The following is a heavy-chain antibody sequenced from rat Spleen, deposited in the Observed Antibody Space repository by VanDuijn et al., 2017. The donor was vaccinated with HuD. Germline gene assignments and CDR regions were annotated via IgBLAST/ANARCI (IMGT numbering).Heavy chain of an antibody. Sequence: QVQLKESGPGLVQPSQILSLTCTVSGFSLIDYHVHWVRQPPGKGLEWMGIMWNDGDTAYDSVFKSRLSFSRDTSKSQVFLKMTSLQTEDTATYYCVRDGGFDYWGQGVMVTVSS. CDR2: MWNDGDT. CDR3: VRDGGFDY. V-gene: IGHV2-32*01. CDR1: GFSLIDYH. J-gene: IGHJ2*01.